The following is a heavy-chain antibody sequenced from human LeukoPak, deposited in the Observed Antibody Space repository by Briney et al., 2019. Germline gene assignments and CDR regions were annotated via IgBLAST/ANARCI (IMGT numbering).Heavy chain of an antibody. J-gene: IGHJ4*02. CDR2: IYPGDSGT. Sequence: PGESLKISCKGSGYSFTSYWIGWVRQMPGKGLEWMGIIYPGDSGTRYSPSFQGQVTISADKSISTAYLQWCSLKASDTAMYYCARHLTYASAWYCPDYWGQGTLVTVSS. CDR3: ARHLTYASAWYCPDY. CDR1: GYSFTSYW. V-gene: IGHV5-51*01. D-gene: IGHD6-19*01.